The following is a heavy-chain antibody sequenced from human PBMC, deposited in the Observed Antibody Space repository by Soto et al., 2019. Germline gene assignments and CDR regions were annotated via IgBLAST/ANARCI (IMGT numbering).Heavy chain of an antibody. V-gene: IGHV1-69*12. CDR2: IIPIFGTA. D-gene: IGHD5-12*01. Sequence: QVQLVQSGAEVKKPGSSVTVSCKASGGTFSSYTISWVRQAPGQGLEWMGGIIPIFGTANYAQKFQGRVTITADESMSTAYMELSSLGSEDTAVYYCARGNHRWLQLWYFDLWGRGTLVTVSS. CDR3: ARGNHRWLQLWYFDL. J-gene: IGHJ2*01. CDR1: GGTFSSYT.